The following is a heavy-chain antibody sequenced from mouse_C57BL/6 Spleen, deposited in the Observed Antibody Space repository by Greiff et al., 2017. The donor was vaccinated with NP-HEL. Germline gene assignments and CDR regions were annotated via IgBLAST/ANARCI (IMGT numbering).Heavy chain of an antibody. CDR3: ARGQSNYGY. V-gene: IGHV3-6*01. CDR2: ISYDGSN. J-gene: IGHJ2*01. CDR1: GYSITSGYY. Sequence: DVKLQESGPGLVKPSQSLSLTCSVTGYSITSGYYWNWIRQFPGNKLEWMGYISYDGSNNYNPSLKNRISITRDTSKNQFFLKLNSVTTEDTATYYCARGQSNYGYWGQGTTLTVSS. D-gene: IGHD2-5*01.